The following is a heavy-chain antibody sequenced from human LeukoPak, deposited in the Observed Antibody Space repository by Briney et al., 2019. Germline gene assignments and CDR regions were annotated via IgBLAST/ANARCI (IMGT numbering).Heavy chain of an antibody. J-gene: IGHJ4*02. CDR3: ARSSMVRGVIITFFDY. CDR1: GGSFSGYY. D-gene: IGHD3-10*01. Sequence: ASEILPLTCAVYGGSFSGYYWSWIRQPPGKGLEWIGEINHSGSTNYNPSLKSRVTISVDTSKNQFSLKLSSVTAADTAVYYCARSSMVRGVIITFFDYWGQGTLVTVSS. CDR2: INHSGST. V-gene: IGHV4-34*01.